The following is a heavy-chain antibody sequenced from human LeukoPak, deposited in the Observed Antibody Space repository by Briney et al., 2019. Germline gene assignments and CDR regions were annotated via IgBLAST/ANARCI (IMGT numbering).Heavy chain of an antibody. D-gene: IGHD3-22*01. J-gene: IGHJ4*02. CDR1: GYSISSGYY. CDR3: ARGTAYYYDSSGYYSPYYFDY. CDR2: IYHSGST. Sequence: SETLSLTCTVSGYSISSGYYWGWIRQPPGKGLEWIGSIYHSGSTYYNPSLKSRVTISVDTSKNQFSLKLSSVTAADTAVYYCARGTAYYYDSSGYYSPYYFDYWGQGTLVTVSS. V-gene: IGHV4-38-2*02.